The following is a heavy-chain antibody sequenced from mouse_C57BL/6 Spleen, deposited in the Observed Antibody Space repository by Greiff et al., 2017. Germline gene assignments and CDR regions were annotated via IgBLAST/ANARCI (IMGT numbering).Heavy chain of an antibody. Sequence: VMLVESGGGLVKPGGSLKLSCAASGFTFSDYGMHWVRQAPETGLEWVAYISSGSSTIYYADTVKGRFTISRDNAKNTLFLQMTSLRSEDTAMYYCARSGWFAYWGQGTLVTVSA. V-gene: IGHV5-17*01. CDR2: ISSGSSTI. CDR3: ARSGWFAY. CDR1: GFTFSDYG. J-gene: IGHJ3*01. D-gene: IGHD4-1*01.